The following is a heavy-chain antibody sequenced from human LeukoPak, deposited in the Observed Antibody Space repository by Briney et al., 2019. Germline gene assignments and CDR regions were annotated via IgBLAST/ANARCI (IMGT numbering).Heavy chain of an antibody. CDR3: ARLRYCSSTSCSTPTGNWFDP. J-gene: IGHJ5*02. CDR1: GGTFSSYA. D-gene: IGHD2-2*01. CDR2: IIPIFGTA. Sequence: ASVTVSCKASGGTFSSYAISWVRQAPGQGLEWMGGIIPIFGTANYAQKFQGRVTITADESTSTAYMELSSLRSEDTAVYYCARLRYCSSTSCSTPTGNWFDPWGQGTLVTVSS. V-gene: IGHV1-69*13.